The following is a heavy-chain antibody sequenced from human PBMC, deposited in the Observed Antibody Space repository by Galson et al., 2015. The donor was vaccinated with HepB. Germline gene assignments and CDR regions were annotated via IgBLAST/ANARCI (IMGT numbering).Heavy chain of an antibody. Sequence: SVKVSCKVSGYTFTTYYIHWVRQAPGQGLEWTGGIIPIFGTANYAQKFQGRVTITADESTSTAYMELSSLRSEDTAVYYCARESSGWEPNAFDIWGQGTMVTVSS. V-gene: IGHV1-69*13. CDR3: ARESSGWEPNAFDI. CDR1: GYTFTTYY. CDR2: IIPIFGTA. J-gene: IGHJ3*02. D-gene: IGHD6-19*01.